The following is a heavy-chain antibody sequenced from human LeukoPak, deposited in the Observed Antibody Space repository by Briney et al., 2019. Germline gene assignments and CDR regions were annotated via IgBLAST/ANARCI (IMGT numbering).Heavy chain of an antibody. D-gene: IGHD6-13*01. CDR2: ISYDGSNK. CDR1: GFTFSSYA. J-gene: IGHJ4*02. V-gene: IGHV3-30-3*01. CDR3: AKDSYSSSWSTLDY. Sequence: PGRSLRLSCAASGFTFSSYAMHWVRQAPGKGLEWVAVISYDGSNKYYTDSVKGRFTISRDNSKNTLYLQMNSLRAEDTALYYCAKDSYSSSWSTLDYWGQGTLVTVSS.